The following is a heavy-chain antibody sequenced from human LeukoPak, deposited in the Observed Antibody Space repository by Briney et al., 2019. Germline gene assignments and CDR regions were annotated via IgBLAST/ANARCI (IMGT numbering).Heavy chain of an antibody. CDR2: ISGSGGST. J-gene: IGHJ3*02. CDR1: GFTFSTYE. D-gene: IGHD3-10*01. V-gene: IGHV3-48*03. CDR3: AREIAWYGSGPDAFDI. Sequence: AGGSLRLSCAASGFTFSTYEMNWVRQAPGKGLECVSAISGSGGSTYSADSLKGRFTISRDNAKNSLYLQMNSLRAEDTAVYYCAREIAWYGSGPDAFDIWGQGTMVTVSS.